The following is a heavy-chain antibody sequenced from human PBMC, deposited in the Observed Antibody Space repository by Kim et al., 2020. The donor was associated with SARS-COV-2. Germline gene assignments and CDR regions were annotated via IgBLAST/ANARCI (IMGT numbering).Heavy chain of an antibody. CDR1: GGSISSYY. J-gene: IGHJ4*02. Sequence: SETLSLICTVSGGSISSYYWTWIRQPPGKGLEWIGHIYYSGSTNYNPSLKSRVTISVDTSKKQFSLKLSSVTAADTAVYYCARYLDGSGTLDYWGQGTLVTVSS. V-gene: IGHV4-59*13. D-gene: IGHD3-10*01. CDR3: ARYLDGSGTLDY. CDR2: IYYSGST.